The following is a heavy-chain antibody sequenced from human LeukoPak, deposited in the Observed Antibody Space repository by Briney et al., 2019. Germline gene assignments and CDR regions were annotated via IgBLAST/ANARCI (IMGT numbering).Heavy chain of an antibody. V-gene: IGHV6-1*01. J-gene: IGHJ5*02. CDR1: GDSVSSNSAA. Sequence: SQTLSLTCAISGDSVSSNSAAWIWIRQSPSRGLEWLGRTYYRSKWYNDYAVSVKSRITINPDTSRNQFSLQLNSVTPEDTAVYYCARGSGGDYALGFDPWGQGTLVTVSS. CDR3: ARGSGGDYALGFDP. D-gene: IGHD2-21*02. CDR2: TYYRSKWYN.